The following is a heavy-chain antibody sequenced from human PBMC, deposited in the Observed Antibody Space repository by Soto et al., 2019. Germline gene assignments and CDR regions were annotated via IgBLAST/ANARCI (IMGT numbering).Heavy chain of an antibody. CDR3: ARDSGGRYASNWFDP. J-gene: IGHJ5*02. CDR1: GGSISSGGYY. CDR2: IYYSGST. D-gene: IGHD2-2*01. Sequence: PSETLSLTCTVSGGSISSGGYYWSWIRQHPGKGLEWIGYIYYSGSTYYNPSLKSRVTISVDTSKNQFSLKLSSVTAADTAVYYCARDSGGRYASNWFDPWGQGTLVTVSS. V-gene: IGHV4-31*03.